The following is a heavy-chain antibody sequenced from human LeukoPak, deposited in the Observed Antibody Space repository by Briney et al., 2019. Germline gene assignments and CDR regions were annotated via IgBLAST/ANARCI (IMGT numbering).Heavy chain of an antibody. CDR3: ATLVSTRYYFDY. D-gene: IGHD5/OR15-5a*01. J-gene: IGHJ4*02. V-gene: IGHV4-38-2*02. Sequence: PSETLSLTCTVSDYSISRGYGYHLGWIRQPPGKGLEWIGNIYHSGITYYNHFNSSLKSRVTISIDTSKNQFSLRLTSVTAADTAVYFCATLVSTRYYFDYWGQGTLVTVSS. CDR1: DYSISRGYGYH. CDR2: IYHSGIT.